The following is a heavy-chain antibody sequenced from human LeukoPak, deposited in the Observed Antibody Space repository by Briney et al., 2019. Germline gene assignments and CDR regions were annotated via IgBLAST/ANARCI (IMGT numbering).Heavy chain of an antibody. Sequence: GGSLRLSCAASGFMFSSNWMSWVRLAPGKGLEWVANIKEDGTETYYVDSVEGRFAISRDNAKNSLYLQMNSLRVEDTAVYYCAKEGRSLQTYWGQGTLVTVSS. J-gene: IGHJ4*02. CDR2: IKEDGTET. V-gene: IGHV3-7*03. D-gene: IGHD5-24*01. CDR1: GFMFSSNW. CDR3: AKEGRSLQTY.